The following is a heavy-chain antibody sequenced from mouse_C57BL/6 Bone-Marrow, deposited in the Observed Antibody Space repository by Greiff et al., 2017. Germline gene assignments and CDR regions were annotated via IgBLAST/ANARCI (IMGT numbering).Heavy chain of an antibody. Sequence: EVKLLESGGGLVQPGGSLKLSCAASGFDFSRYWMSWVRQAPGKGLEWIGEINPDSSTINYTPSLKDKFIISRDNAKNTLYLQMSKVRSEDTALYYCARHGYYAMYYWGQGTSVTVSS. CDR3: ARHGYYAMYY. CDR1: GFDFSRYW. J-gene: IGHJ4*01. V-gene: IGHV4-1*02. CDR2: INPDSSTI.